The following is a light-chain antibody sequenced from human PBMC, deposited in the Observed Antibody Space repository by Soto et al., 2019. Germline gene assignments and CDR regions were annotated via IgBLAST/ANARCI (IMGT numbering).Light chain of an antibody. CDR2: GDN. CDR1: SSNIGSKP. V-gene: IGLV1-44*01. CDR3: SAWDNSLSGVV. Sequence: QSVLTQPPSASGTPGQRVTISCSGSSSNIGSKPVNWYQQLTGTAPNLLIYGDNQRASGVPDRFSGSTSGTSASLAISGLPYEDEVDYYCSAWDNSLSGVVFGGGTKLTVL. J-gene: IGLJ2*01.